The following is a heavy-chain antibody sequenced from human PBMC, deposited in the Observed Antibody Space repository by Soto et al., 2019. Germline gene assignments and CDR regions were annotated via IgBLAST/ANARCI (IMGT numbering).Heavy chain of an antibody. D-gene: IGHD3-10*01. J-gene: IGHJ5*02. CDR3: AKGGIVRGVISWFAP. CDR2: ISGSGGST. V-gene: IGHV3-23*01. CDR1: GFTFSSYA. Sequence: EVQLLESGGGLVQPGGSLRLSCAASGFTFSSYAMSWVRQAPGKGLEWVSAISGSGGSTYYADSVKGRFTISRDNSKNTLNLQMNSLRAEDTAVYYCAKGGIVRGVISWFAPWGQGTLVTVSS.